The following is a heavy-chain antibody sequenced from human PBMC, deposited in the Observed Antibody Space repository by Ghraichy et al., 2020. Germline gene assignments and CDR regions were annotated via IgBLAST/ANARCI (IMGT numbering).Heavy chain of an antibody. D-gene: IGHD3-3*01. V-gene: IGHV3-66*01. CDR1: GFTVSSNY. CDR2: IYSGGST. CDR3: AREQLWRGHYTGGT. J-gene: IGHJ5*02. Sequence: GGSLRLSCAASGFTVSSNYMSWVRQAPGKGLEWVSVIYSGGSTYYADSVTGRFTISRDNSKNTLYLQLNSLRAEDTAVYYCAREQLWRGHYTGGTWGQGTLVTVSS.